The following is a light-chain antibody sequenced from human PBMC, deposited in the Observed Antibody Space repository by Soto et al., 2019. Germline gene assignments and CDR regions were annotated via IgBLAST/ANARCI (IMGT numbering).Light chain of an antibody. J-gene: IGKJ1*01. V-gene: IGKV1-8*01. Sequence: IRMTQNPSSLSASTGDRVTITCRASQGISSYLAWYQQKPGKAPKLLIYAASTLQSGVPSRFSGSGSGTDFTLTISCLQSEDFATYYCQQYYSYPLTFGQRSMADI. CDR2: AAS. CDR1: QGISSY. CDR3: QQYYSYPLT.